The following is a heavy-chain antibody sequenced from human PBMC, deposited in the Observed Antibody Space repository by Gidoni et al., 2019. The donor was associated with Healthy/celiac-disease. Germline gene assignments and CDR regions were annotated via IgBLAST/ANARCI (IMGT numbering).Heavy chain of an antibody. CDR1: GGSISSYY. CDR2: IYYSGST. D-gene: IGHD5-18*01. CDR3: ARGDTTNDAFDI. V-gene: IGHV4-59*01. J-gene: IGHJ3*02. Sequence: QVQLQESGPGLVKPSETLSLTCTVSGGSISSYYWSWIRQPPGKGLEWIGYIYYSGSTNYNPSLKSRVTISVDTSKNQFSLKLSSVTAADTAVYYCARGDTTNDAFDIWGQGTMVTVSS.